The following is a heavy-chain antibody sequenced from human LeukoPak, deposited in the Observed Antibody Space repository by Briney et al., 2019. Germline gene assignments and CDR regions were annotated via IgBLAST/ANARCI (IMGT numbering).Heavy chain of an antibody. CDR1: GGSISTYY. V-gene: IGHV4-59*08. J-gene: IGHJ4*02. Sequence: SETLSLTCTVSGGSISTYYWSWIRQPPGKGLEWIGYIYYSGSTNYNPSLQSRVTISVDTSKNQFSLKLSSVTAADTAVYYCARSGGYYSNIDYWGQGTLVTVSS. D-gene: IGHD3-22*01. CDR3: ARSGGYYSNIDY. CDR2: IYYSGST.